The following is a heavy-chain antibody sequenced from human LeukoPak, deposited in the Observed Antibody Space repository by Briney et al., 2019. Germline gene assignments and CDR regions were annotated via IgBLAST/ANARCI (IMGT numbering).Heavy chain of an antibody. CDR3: ARDILGRSNGGSNYFGMEV. D-gene: IGHD2-15*01. CDR2: INVYIGGA. J-gene: IGHJ6*02. Sequence: GASVKVSCKASGCTFTDHFMHWVRQVPGQGLEWMGCINVYIGGAHYAQKFQDRLSMTRDTSINTAYMELSSLRSDDTAVYYCARDILGRSNGGSNYFGMEVWGQGTTVTVSS. CDR1: GCTFTDHF. V-gene: IGHV1-2*02.